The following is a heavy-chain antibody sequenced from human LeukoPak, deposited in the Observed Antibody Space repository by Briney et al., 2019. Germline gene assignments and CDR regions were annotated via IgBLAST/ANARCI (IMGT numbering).Heavy chain of an antibody. D-gene: IGHD6-19*01. CDR1: GGSFSGYY. J-gene: IGHJ4*02. CDR3: ARSLFFNSSGWAPFDY. Sequence: SETLSLTCAVYGGSFSGYYWSWIRQPPGKGLEWIGEINHSGSTNYNPSLKSRVTISVDTSKNQFPLKLSSVTAADTAVYYCARSLFFNSSGWAPFDYWGQGTLVTVSS. CDR2: INHSGST. V-gene: IGHV4-34*01.